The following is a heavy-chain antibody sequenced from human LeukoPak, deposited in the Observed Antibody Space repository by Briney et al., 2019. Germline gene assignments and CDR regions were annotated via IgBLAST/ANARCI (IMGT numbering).Heavy chain of an antibody. CDR1: GFTFDDYD. CDR3: ARTGYNYGTPLNY. J-gene: IGHJ4*02. D-gene: IGHD5-18*01. CDR2: ISWNSGSI. Sequence: GGSLRLSCAASGFTFDDYDMHWVRQAPGKGLEWVSDISWNSGSIGYADSVKGRFTISRDNAKNSLYLQMNSLRADNTAVYYCARTGYNYGTPLNYWGQGTLVTASS. V-gene: IGHV3-9*01.